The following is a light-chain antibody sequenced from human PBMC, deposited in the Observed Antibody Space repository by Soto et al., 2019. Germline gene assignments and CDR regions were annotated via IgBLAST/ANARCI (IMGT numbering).Light chain of an antibody. CDR1: QYVGTR. V-gene: IGKV3-11*01. Sequence: EIVLTQSPATLSSSPGETATLSCRASQYVGTRLAWYQHKPGQAPRLLIYYTSNRATGIPARFSGSGSGTDFTLTISSIAPEDFAIYYCHQRQSWPRTFGQGTKVELK. CDR3: HQRQSWPRT. CDR2: YTS. J-gene: IGKJ1*01.